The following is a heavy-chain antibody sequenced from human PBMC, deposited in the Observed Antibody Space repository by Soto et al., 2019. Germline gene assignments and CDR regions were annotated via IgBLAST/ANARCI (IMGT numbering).Heavy chain of an antibody. D-gene: IGHD3-16*01. Sequence: GHSLTISCKGSGYSFTSYWISWVRQMPGKGLEWMGRIDPSDSYTNYSPSFQGHVTISADKSISTAYLQWSSLKASDTAMYYCAGGFTGSPGRRDPWCEGTGVTV. J-gene: IGHJ5*02. CDR2: IDPSDSYT. CDR3: AGGFTGSPGRRDP. CDR1: GYSFTSYW. V-gene: IGHV5-10-1*01.